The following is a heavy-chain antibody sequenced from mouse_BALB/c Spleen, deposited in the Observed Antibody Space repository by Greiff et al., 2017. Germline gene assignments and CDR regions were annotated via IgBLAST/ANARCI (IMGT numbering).Heavy chain of an antibody. CDR3: ASLDGYSWFAY. J-gene: IGHJ3*01. CDR2: IDPANGNT. Sequence: EVQLQQSGAELVKPGASVKLSCTASGFNIKDTYMHWVKQRPEQGLEWIGRIDPANGNTKYDPKFQGKATITADTSSNTAYLQLSSLTSEDTAVYYCASLDGYSWFAYWGQVTLVTVSA. D-gene: IGHD2-3*01. V-gene: IGHV14-3*02. CDR1: GFNIKDTY.